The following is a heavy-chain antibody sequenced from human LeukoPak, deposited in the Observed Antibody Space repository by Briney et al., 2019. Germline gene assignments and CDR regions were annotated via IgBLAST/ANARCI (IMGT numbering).Heavy chain of an antibody. D-gene: IGHD5-24*01. CDR2: MNPYTGDR. CDR3: ARTTSFTASGYNS. Sequence: ASVKVSCKTSGYSFTTYHINWVRQASGQGLEWLGWMNPYTGDRGYAQRFQGRLSITSDTSISTAYMELGSLKSDDTAVYFCARTTSFTASGYNSWARGTLVTVS. J-gene: IGHJ4*02. V-gene: IGHV1-8*03. CDR1: GYSFTTYH.